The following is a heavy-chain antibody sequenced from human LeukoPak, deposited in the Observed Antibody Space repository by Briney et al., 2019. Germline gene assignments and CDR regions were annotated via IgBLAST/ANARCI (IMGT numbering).Heavy chain of an antibody. D-gene: IGHD3-10*01. Sequence: PGGSLRLSCVASGFTVSGNYMSWVRQAPGKGLEWVSIIYSGGSTYYADSVKGRFTISRDNSKNTLYLQMNSLRAEDTAVYYCARERYGSGSSDAFDIWGQGTMVTVSS. CDR1: GFTVSGNY. V-gene: IGHV3-66*01. CDR2: IYSGGST. J-gene: IGHJ3*02. CDR3: ARERYGSGSSDAFDI.